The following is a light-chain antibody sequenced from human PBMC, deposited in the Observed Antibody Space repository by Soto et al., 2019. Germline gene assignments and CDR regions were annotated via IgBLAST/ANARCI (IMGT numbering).Light chain of an antibody. CDR1: QRVSSNY. V-gene: IGKV3-20*01. CDR2: GAS. J-gene: IGKJ2*01. Sequence: IALTQSPGTLSLSPGERATLSYRASQRVSSNYVAWYQHKPGQAPRLLIHGASIRATGIPDRFSGSGSGTDFTLTISRLEPEDFAVYYCHQYGTLPYAFGQGTKLQIK. CDR3: HQYGTLPYA.